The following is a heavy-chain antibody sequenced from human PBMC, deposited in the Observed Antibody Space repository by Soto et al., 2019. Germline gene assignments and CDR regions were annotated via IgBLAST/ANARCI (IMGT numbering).Heavy chain of an antibody. CDR2: IYYSGST. J-gene: IGHJ4*02. V-gene: IGHV4-31*03. D-gene: IGHD3-3*01. Sequence: QVQLQESGPGLVKPSQTLSLTCTVSGGSISSGGYYWSWIRQHPGKGLEWIGYIYYSGSTYYNPSLKSRVTLSADTSISQYSLKLSSVAAADTAVYYCARGVESYYVFWSGGYYFDSWGQGTLLTVSS. CDR1: GGSISSGGYY. CDR3: ARGVESYYVFWSGGYYFDS.